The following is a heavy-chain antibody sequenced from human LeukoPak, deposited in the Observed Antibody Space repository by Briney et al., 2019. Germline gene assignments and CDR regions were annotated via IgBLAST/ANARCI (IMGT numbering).Heavy chain of an antibody. J-gene: IGHJ3*02. D-gene: IGHD3-10*01. V-gene: IGHV3-53*05. CDR3: VKDMEFLWFGESIAAFDI. CDR2: IYSGGTT. Sequence: PGGSLRLSCAAAGFTVSSNYMSWVRQAPGKGLEWVSLIYSGGTTNCADSVKGRFTISRDNAKNSLYLQMSSLRAEDTALYYCVKDMEFLWFGESIAAFDIWGQGTMVTVSS. CDR1: GFTVSSNY.